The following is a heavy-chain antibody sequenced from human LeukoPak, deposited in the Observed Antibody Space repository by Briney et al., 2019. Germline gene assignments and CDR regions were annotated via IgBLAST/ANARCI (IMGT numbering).Heavy chain of an antibody. V-gene: IGHV4-59*06. CDR3: ASFLFYFDSSVYYYVGWFAP. Sequence: SETLSLTCTVSGGSISSYYWSWIRQHPGKGLEWIGYIYYSGSTYYNPSLKSRVTISVDTSKNQFSLKLSSVTAADTAVYYCASFLFYFDSSVYYYVGWFAPWGKGTLATVSS. J-gene: IGHJ5*02. CDR1: GGSISSYY. CDR2: IYYSGST. D-gene: IGHD3-22*01.